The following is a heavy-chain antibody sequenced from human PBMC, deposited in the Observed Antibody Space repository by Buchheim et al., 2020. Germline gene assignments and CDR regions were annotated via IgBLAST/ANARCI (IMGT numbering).Heavy chain of an antibody. D-gene: IGHD3-10*01. CDR1: GFTFSDYE. CDR3: ARGGWFGELVQYFDY. V-gene: IGHV3-48*03. CDR2: ISSSGSTI. J-gene: IGHJ4*02. Sequence: EVQLVEPGGGLVQPGGSLRLSCAASGFTFSDYEMNWVRQAPGKGLEWVSYISSSGSTIYYADSVKGRFTISRDNAKNSLYLQMNNLRAADTAVYYCARGGWFGELVQYFDYWGQGIL.